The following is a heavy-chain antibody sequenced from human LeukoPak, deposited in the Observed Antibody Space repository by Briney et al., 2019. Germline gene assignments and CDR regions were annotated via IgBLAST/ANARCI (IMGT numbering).Heavy chain of an antibody. D-gene: IGHD5-18*01. Sequence: GGSLRLSCAASGFTFRSYDINWVRQAPGKGLEWVSAISVSGGSTNYADSVKGRFTISRDNSKNTLYLQMDSLTAEDTAVYYCARIQLWRYFDYWGQGTLVTVSS. CDR3: ARIQLWRYFDY. CDR1: GFTFRSYD. J-gene: IGHJ4*02. CDR2: ISVSGGST. V-gene: IGHV3-23*01.